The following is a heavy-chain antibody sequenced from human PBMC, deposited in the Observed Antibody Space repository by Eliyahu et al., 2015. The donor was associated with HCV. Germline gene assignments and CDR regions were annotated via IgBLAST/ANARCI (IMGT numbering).Heavy chain of an antibody. CDR3: VKDWEDGGNCGGGCLKK. CDR1: GFXFSSYT. Sequence: EVQLLESGGGLVEPGGSLXLSXTASGFXFSSYTMSWVRQTTGKGLDWVSSISGGAGTTYYAESVRGRFTTSRVNSKNTLYLLMNSMSTEDTAIYYCVKDWEDGGNCGGGCLKKWGQGTLVTVSS. D-gene: IGHD2-21*01. CDR2: ISGGAGTT. V-gene: IGHV3-23*01. J-gene: IGHJ4*02.